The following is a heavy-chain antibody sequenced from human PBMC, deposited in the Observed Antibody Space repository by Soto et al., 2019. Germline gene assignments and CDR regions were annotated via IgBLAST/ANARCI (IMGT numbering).Heavy chain of an antibody. CDR2: IIPFFGTA. CDR1: GGTFSSCA. V-gene: IGHV1-69*01. CDR3: ARVLVGCTGGNCYYYYGMDV. Sequence: QVQLVQSGAEVKKPGSSVKVSCKASGGTFSSCAITWVRQAPGQGLEWMGGIIPFFGTANYAQKFQGRVTIPADESTSTAYMELSSLRYEDTAVYYCARVLVGCTGGNCYYYYGMDVWGQGTTVIVSS. D-gene: IGHD2-8*02. J-gene: IGHJ6*02.